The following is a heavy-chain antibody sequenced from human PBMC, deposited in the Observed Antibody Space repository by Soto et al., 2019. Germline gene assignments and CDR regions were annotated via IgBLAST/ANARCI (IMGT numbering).Heavy chain of an antibody. CDR1: GGSISSYY. J-gene: IGHJ4*02. V-gene: IGHV4-59*01. Sequence: SETLSLTCIVSGGSISSYYWSWIRQPPGKGLECIGYIYYSGSTNYNPSLKSRVTISVDTSKSQFSLKLSSVTAADTAVYYCARGHSSTWYYFDYWGQGTLVTVSS. CDR2: IYYSGST. CDR3: ARGHSSTWYYFDY. D-gene: IGHD6-13*01.